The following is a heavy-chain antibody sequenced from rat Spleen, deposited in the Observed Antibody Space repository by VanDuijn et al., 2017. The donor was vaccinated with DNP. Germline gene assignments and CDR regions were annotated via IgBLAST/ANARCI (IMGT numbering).Heavy chain of an antibody. CDR3: ARPDY. CDR1: GFSFRNYG. CDR2: ISTVGDNG. V-gene: IGHV5S13*01. Sequence: EVQLVESGGDLVQPGRSLKVSCTASGFSFRNYGMAWVRQTPTKGLEWVASISTVGDNGVYRDSVQGRFTVSRDNVKSTLYLQMDSLRSEDTATYYCARPDYWGQGVMVTVSS. J-gene: IGHJ2*01.